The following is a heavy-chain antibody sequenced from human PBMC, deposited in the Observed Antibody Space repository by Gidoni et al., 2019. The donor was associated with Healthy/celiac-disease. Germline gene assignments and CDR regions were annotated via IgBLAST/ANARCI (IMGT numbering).Heavy chain of an antibody. J-gene: IGHJ4*02. CDR3: ARGRGGSGSYYAY. Sequence: QVQLQQWGAVLLKPSETLSLTCAVYGGSFSGYYWSWIRQPPGTRLEWIGEINHSGRTNYNPSLKRRVTISVDTSKNQFSLKLSSVTAADTAVYYCARGRGGSGSYYAYWGQGTLVTVSS. V-gene: IGHV4-34*01. D-gene: IGHD3-10*01. CDR1: GGSFSGYY. CDR2: INHSGRT.